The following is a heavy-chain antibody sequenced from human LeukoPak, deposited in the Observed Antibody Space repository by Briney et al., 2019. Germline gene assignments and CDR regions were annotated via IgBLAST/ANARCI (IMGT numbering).Heavy chain of an antibody. CDR3: AKVAAAALYYYYGMDV. J-gene: IGHJ6*02. V-gene: IGHV3-30*18. Sequence: GGSLRLSCAASGFTFSSYGMHWVRQAPGKGLEWVAVISYDGSNKYYADSVKGRFTISRDNSKNTLYLQMNSLRAEDTALYYCAKVAAAALYYYYGMDVWGQGTTVTVSS. CDR1: GFTFSSYG. CDR2: ISYDGSNK. D-gene: IGHD6-13*01.